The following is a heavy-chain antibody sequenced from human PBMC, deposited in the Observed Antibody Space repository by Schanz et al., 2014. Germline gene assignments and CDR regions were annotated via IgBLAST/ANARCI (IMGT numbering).Heavy chain of an antibody. J-gene: IGHJ6*02. CDR2: IWYDGNNK. CDR1: GFTFNDYA. CDR3: ARDKDVISTHFYSPFYFYVMDV. Sequence: QVQLVESGGGVVQPGRSLKLSCAASGFTFNDYAMHWVRQAPGKGLEWVAVIWYDGNNKYYADSVKGRFTISRDNSKKTLYLQMSSLTAEDTAVYYCARDKDVISTHFYSPFYFYVMDVWGQGTTVTVSS. D-gene: IGHD3-3*02. V-gene: IGHV3-33*08.